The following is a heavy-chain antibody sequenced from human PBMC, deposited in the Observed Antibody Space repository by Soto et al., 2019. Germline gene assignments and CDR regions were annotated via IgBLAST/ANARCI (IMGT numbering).Heavy chain of an antibody. CDR1: GGSISSSSYY. Sequence: SETLSLTCTVSGGSISSSSYYWGWIRQPPGNGLEWIGSIYYSGSTYYNPSLKSRVTISVDTSKNQFSLKLSSVTAADTAVYYCARHGYCSGGSCYWDYFDYWGQGTLVTV. CDR3: ARHGYCSGGSCYWDYFDY. V-gene: IGHV4-39*01. J-gene: IGHJ4*02. CDR2: IYYSGST. D-gene: IGHD2-15*01.